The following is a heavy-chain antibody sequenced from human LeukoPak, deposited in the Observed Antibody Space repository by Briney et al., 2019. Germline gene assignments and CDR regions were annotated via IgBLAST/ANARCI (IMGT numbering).Heavy chain of an antibody. J-gene: IGHJ3*02. V-gene: IGHV3-74*03. D-gene: IGHD4-11*01. Sequence: GGSLRLSCSASGFTFRSYWMHWVRQGPGEGPVWVSYITTDGSNTEYADSVKGRFTISRDNAKNMLYLQMNSLRAEDTAVYYCARALLDFSDAFDIWGQGTMVTVSS. CDR3: ARALLDFSDAFDI. CDR2: ITTDGSNT. CDR1: GFTFRSYW.